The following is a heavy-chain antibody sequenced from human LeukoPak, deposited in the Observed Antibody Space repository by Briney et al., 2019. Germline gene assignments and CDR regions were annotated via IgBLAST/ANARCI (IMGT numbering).Heavy chain of an antibody. D-gene: IGHD4-17*01. Sequence: GGSLRLSCAASGFSFSSYAMSWVRHAPGKGLEWVSDLSGSGGSTYYADPVKGRFTISRDNSENTLYLQMNRLRAEDTAVYYCAKAMTPVTSFDYWGQGTLVSVSS. V-gene: IGHV3-23*01. CDR1: GFSFSSYA. CDR2: LSGSGGST. CDR3: AKAMTPVTSFDY. J-gene: IGHJ4*02.